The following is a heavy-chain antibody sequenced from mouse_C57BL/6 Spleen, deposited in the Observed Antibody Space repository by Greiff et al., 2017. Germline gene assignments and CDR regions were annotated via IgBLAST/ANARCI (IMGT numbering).Heavy chain of an antibody. CDR2: IDPSDSET. J-gene: IGHJ3*01. CDR1: GYTFTSYW. Sequence: QVQLQQPGAELVRPGSSVKLTCKVSGYTFTSYWMHWVKQRPIQGLEWSGNIDPSDSETHYNQKFKDKATLTVDKSSSTAYMQLSSLTSEDSAVYYCAREGSGYPAWFAYGGPGALVTVSA. V-gene: IGHV1-52*01. D-gene: IGHD3-2*02. CDR3: AREGSGYPAWFAY.